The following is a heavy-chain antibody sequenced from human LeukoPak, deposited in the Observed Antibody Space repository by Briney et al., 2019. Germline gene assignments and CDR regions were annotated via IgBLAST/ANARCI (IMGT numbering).Heavy chain of an antibody. CDR2: IYHSGST. CDR1: GYSISSGYY. CDR3: ARDSPTYGSGEVMDY. D-gene: IGHD3-10*01. V-gene: IGHV4-38-2*02. J-gene: IGHJ4*02. Sequence: PSETLSLTCTVSGYSISSGYYWGWIRQPPGKGLEWIGSIYHSGSTYYNPSPKSRVTISVDTSKNQFSLKLSSVTAADTAVYYCARDSPTYGSGEVMDYWGQGTLVTVSS.